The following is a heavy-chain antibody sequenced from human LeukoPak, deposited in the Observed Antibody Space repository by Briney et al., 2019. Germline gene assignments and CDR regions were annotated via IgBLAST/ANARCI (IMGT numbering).Heavy chain of an antibody. CDR1: GYTFTSYG. D-gene: IGHD3-10*01. Sequence: ASVKVSCKASGYTFTSYGISWVRQAPGQGLEWMGWISAYNGNTNYAQKLQGRVTMATDTSTSTAYMELRSLRSDDTAVYYCARVINDYYGSGSYRTFDYWGQGTLVTVSS. CDR3: ARVINDYYGSGSYRTFDY. V-gene: IGHV1-18*01. J-gene: IGHJ4*02. CDR2: ISAYNGNT.